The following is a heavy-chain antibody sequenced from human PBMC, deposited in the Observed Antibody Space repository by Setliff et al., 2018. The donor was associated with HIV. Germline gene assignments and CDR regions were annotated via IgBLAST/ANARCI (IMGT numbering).Heavy chain of an antibody. CDR3: ARADNPSEYSYGTGYWFDP. J-gene: IGHJ5*02. CDR2: IFHNGTI. Sequence: SETLSLTCAVYGGSLSGYSWSWIRQAPGKGLEWIGEIFHNGTINFNPSLRSRVALSIDTSKSQISLNLTSLSTADTAVYYCARADNPSEYSYGTGYWFDPWGQGTLVTVSS. V-gene: IGHV4-34*12. D-gene: IGHD5-18*01. CDR1: GGSLSGYS.